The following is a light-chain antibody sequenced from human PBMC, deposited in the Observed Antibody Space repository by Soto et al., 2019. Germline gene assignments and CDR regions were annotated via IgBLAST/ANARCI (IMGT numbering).Light chain of an antibody. CDR1: QSITSGY. J-gene: IGKJ1*01. CDR2: GAS. Sequence: EIVLTQSPGTLSVSAGERATLSCRASQSITSGYLGWYQQKPGQPPRLLIYGASSRATGIPDRFSGSGSGTDFSLTITRLEPEDLAVYYCQQYGTSPRTFGQGTKVDIK. CDR3: QQYGTSPRT. V-gene: IGKV3-20*01.